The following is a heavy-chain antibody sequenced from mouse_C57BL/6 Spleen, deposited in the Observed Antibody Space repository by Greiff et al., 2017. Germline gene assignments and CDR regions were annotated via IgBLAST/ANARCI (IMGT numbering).Heavy chain of an antibody. CDR2: INPNDGGT. CDR3: ARDYGNDY. CDR1: GYTFTDYY. J-gene: IGHJ2*01. V-gene: IGHV1-26*01. Sequence: VQLQQSGPELVKPGASVKISCKASGYTFTDYYMNWVKQSHGKSLEWIGDINPNDGGTSYNQKFKGKATLTVDKSSSTAYMELRSLTSEDSAVYYSARDYGNDYWGQGTTLTVSS. D-gene: IGHD2-1*01.